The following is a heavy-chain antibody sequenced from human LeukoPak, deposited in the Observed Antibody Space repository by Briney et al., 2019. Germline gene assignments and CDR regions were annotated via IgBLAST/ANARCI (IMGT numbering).Heavy chain of an antibody. V-gene: IGHV1-69*04. CDR3: AREDDILTGYDY. CDR1: GGTFSSYA. J-gene: IGHJ4*02. CDR2: IIPILGIA. Sequence: GASVKVSCKASGGTFSSYAISWVRQAPGQGLEWMGRIIPILGIANYAQKFQGRVTITADKSTSTAYMELSGLRSEDTAVYYCAREDDILTGYDYWGQGTLVTVSS. D-gene: IGHD3-9*01.